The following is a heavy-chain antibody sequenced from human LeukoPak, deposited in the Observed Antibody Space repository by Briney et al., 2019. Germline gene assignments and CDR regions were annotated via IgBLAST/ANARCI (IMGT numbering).Heavy chain of an antibody. Sequence: GGSLRLSCAASGFTFSSYSMNWVRQAPGKGLEWVSSISSSSSYMYYADSVKGRFTISRDNAKNSLYLQMNSLRAEDTAVYYCARGAYGGNSQVDYWGQGTLVTVSS. CDR3: ARGAYGGNSQVDY. D-gene: IGHD4-17*01. V-gene: IGHV3-21*01. J-gene: IGHJ4*02. CDR1: GFTFSSYS. CDR2: ISSSSSYM.